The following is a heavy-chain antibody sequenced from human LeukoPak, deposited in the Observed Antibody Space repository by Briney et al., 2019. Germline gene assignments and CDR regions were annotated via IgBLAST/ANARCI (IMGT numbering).Heavy chain of an antibody. CDR3: ARALAAGTDYYYYMDV. D-gene: IGHD6-13*01. J-gene: IGHJ6*03. Sequence: GASVKVSCKASGYTFTGYYMHWVRQAPGQGLEWMGWINPNSGNTGYAQKFQGRVTMTRNTSISTAYMELSSLRSEDTAVYYCARALAAGTDYYYYMDVWGKGTTVAVSS. V-gene: IGHV1-8*02. CDR1: GYTFTGYY. CDR2: INPNSGNT.